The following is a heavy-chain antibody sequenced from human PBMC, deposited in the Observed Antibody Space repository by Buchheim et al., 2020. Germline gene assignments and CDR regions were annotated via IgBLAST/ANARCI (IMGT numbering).Heavy chain of an antibody. J-gene: IGHJ5*02. V-gene: IGHV4-38-2*01. CDR1: GYSISNDYY. D-gene: IGHD1-26*01. CDR3: ARMGYSGSYYDP. CDR2: ISHGGRT. Sequence: QVQLQESGPGLVKPSETLSLTCAVSGYSISNDYYWGWIRQPPGKGLEWIGSISHGGRTFYNRYLKSRVTVSLDASKNQYTPTLTSVTAPDTAMYYCARMGYSGSYYDPWGRGTL.